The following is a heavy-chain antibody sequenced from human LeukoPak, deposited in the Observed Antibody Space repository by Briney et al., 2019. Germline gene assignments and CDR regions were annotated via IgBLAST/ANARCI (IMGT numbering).Heavy chain of an antibody. J-gene: IGHJ4*02. D-gene: IGHD3-22*01. CDR2: IYYSGST. Sequence: SETLSLTCAVSGGSIDSSSYYWGWIRQPPGKGLEWIGYIYYSGSTYYNPSLKSRVTISVDTSKNQFSLKLSSVTAADTAVYYCARVVITSGLDYWGQGTLVTVSS. V-gene: IGHV4-39*07. CDR3: ARVVITSGLDY. CDR1: GGSIDSSSYY.